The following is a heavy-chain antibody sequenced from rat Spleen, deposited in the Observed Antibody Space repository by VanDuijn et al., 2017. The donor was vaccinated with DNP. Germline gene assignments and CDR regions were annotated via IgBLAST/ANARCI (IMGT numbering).Heavy chain of an antibody. Sequence: EVKLVESGGGLVQPGRSLKLSCAASGFNFNDYWMGWVRQAPGKGREWIGQINKDSSTITYIPSLKDKFTISRDNDQNTLYLQMSKLGSEDTAIYYCARGPNYGGYADYFDYWGQGVMVTVSS. CDR2: INKDSSTI. CDR3: ARGPNYGGYADYFDY. D-gene: IGHD1-11*01. J-gene: IGHJ2*01. V-gene: IGHV4-2*01. CDR1: GFNFNDYW.